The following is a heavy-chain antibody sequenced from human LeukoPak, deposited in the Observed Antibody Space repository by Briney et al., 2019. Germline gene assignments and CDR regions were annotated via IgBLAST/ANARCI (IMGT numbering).Heavy chain of an antibody. V-gene: IGHV1-2*02. J-gene: IGHJ3*02. Sequence: ASVKVSCKASGYTFTGYYMHWVRRAPGQGLEWMRWINPNSGGTNYAQKFQGRVTMTRDTSISTAYMELSRLRSDDTAVYYCARVRAKIRGYAFDIWGQGTMVTVSS. CDR1: GYTFTGYY. CDR3: ARVRAKIRGYAFDI. D-gene: IGHD3-10*01. CDR2: INPNSGGT.